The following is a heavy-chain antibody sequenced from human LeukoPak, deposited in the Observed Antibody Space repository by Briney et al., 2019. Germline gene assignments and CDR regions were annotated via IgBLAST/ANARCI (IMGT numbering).Heavy chain of an antibody. D-gene: IGHD4-23*01. Sequence: PGGSLRLSCAASGFTVSSNYMSWVRQAPGKGLEWVSVIYSGGSTYYADSVKGRFTTSRDNSKNTLYLQMNSLRAEDTAVYYCARAYGGSYGMDVWGQGTTVTVSS. CDR3: ARAYGGSYGMDV. J-gene: IGHJ6*02. V-gene: IGHV3-66*01. CDR1: GFTVSSNY. CDR2: IYSGGST.